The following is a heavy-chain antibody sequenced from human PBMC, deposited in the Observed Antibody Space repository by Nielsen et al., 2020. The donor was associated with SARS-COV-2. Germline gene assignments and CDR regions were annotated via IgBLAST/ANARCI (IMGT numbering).Heavy chain of an antibody. CDR3: ARDRVTMIVVARGNYYGMDV. J-gene: IGHJ6*02. CDR1: GYTFTSYA. D-gene: IGHD3-22*01. V-gene: IGHV1-69*13. CDR2: IIPIFGTA. Sequence: SVKVSCKASGYTFTSYAISWVRQAPGQGLEWMGGIIPIFGTANYAQKFQGRVTITADESTSTAYMELSSLRSEDTAVYYCARDRVTMIVVARGNYYGMDVWGQGTTVTVSS.